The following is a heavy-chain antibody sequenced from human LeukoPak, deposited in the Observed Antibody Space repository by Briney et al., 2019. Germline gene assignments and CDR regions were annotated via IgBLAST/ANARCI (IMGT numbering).Heavy chain of an antibody. J-gene: IGHJ4*02. CDR1: GFTFSSYG. D-gene: IGHD3-22*01. V-gene: IGHV3-20*04. CDR2: INWNGGST. CDR3: ARATHYYESSGYDY. Sequence: GGTLRLSCAASGFTFSSYGMSWVRQAPGKGLEWVSGINWNGGSTGYADSVKGRFTISRDNAKNSLYLQMNSLRAEDTALYYCARATHYYESSGYDYWGQGTLVTVSS.